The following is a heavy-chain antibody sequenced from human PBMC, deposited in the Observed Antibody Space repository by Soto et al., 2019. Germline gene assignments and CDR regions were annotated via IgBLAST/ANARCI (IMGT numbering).Heavy chain of an antibody. CDR1: GGSFSGYY. V-gene: IGHV4-34*01. J-gene: IGHJ4*02. CDR2: INHSGST. D-gene: IGHD4-17*01. Sequence: SSETLSLTCAVYGGSFSGYYWSWIRQPPGKGLEWIGEINHSGSTNYNPSLKSRVTISVDTSKNQFSLKLSSVTAADTAVYYCARDAGGDYVFDYWGQGTLVTVSS. CDR3: ARDAGGDYVFDY.